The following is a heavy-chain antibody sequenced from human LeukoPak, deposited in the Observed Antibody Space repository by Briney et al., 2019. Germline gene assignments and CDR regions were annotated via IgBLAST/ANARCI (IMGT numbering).Heavy chain of an antibody. V-gene: IGHV1-2*06. CDR1: GYTFTGYY. D-gene: IGHD5-12*01. CDR3: ARDRIIMAKSYYYYYYMDV. CDR2: INPNSGGT. J-gene: IGHJ6*03. Sequence: GASVKVSCKASGYTFTGYYMHWVRQAPGQGLEWMGRINPNSGGTNYAQKFQGRVTMTRDTSISTAYMELSRLRSDDTAVYYCARDRIIMAKSYYYYYYMDVWGKGTTVTVSS.